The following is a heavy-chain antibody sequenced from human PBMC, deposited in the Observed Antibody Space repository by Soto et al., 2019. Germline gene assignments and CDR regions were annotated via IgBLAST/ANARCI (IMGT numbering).Heavy chain of an antibody. J-gene: IGHJ4*01. Sequence: ASVKVSCKASGYTFTTYGITWVRQAPGQGLEWMGWISAYSGNTNYAQKLQGRLTVTTDTSTNTAYMDLRSLRSDATAVYYCARVVNAVDYGDYGRYYLALSAQRTPVTGSS. CDR2: ISAYSGNT. V-gene: IGHV1-18*04. CDR3: ARVVNAVDYGDYGRYYLAL. CDR1: GYTFTTYG. D-gene: IGHD4-17*01.